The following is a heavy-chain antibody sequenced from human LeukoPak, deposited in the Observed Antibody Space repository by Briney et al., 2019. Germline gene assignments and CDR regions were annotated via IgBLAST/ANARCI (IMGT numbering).Heavy chain of an antibody. V-gene: IGHV1-69*01. J-gene: IGHJ4*02. Sequence: SVKVSCKASGGTFSSYAISWVRQAPGQGLEWMGGIIPIFGTASYAQKFQGRVTITADESTSTAYMELSSLRSEDTAVYYCARQGSYDSSGYYPTHPILYWGQGTLVTVSS. CDR1: GGTFSSYA. CDR3: ARQGSYDSSGYYPTHPILY. D-gene: IGHD3-22*01. CDR2: IIPIFGTA.